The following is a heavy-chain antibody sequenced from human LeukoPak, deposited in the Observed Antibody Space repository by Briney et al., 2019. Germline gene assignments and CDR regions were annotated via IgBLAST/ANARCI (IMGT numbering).Heavy chain of an antibody. V-gene: IGHV1-2*02. Sequence: ASVKVYCKASGYTFTSYGISWVRQAPGQGLEWMGWINPNSGGTNYAQKFQGRVTMTRDTSISTAYMELSRLRSDDTAVYYCARDIGSGWSSIDYWGQGTLVTVSS. CDR3: ARDIGSGWSSIDY. D-gene: IGHD6-19*01. CDR1: GYTFTSYG. J-gene: IGHJ4*02. CDR2: INPNSGGT.